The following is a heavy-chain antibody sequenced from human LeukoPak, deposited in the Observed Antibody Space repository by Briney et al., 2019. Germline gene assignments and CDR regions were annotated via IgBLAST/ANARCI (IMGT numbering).Heavy chain of an antibody. CDR3: ARTYYDILTGYYPTFDY. CDR1: GFTFSSYS. D-gene: IGHD3-9*01. V-gene: IGHV3-21*01. J-gene: IGHJ4*02. CDR2: ISSSSSYI. Sequence: PGGSLRLSCAASGFTFSSYSMNWVRQAPGKGLEWVSSISSSSSYIYYADSVKGRFTISRDNAKNSLYLQMNSLRAEDTAVYYCARTYYDILTGYYPTFDYWGQGTPVTVSS.